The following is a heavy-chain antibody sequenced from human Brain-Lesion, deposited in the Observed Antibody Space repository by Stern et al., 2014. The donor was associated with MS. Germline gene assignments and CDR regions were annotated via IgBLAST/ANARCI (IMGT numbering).Heavy chain of an antibody. Sequence: VQLVQSGAEVKKPGASVKVSCKTSGYIFTGYYINWVRQAPGQGLEWMAWINPNTGGQKYAQKFQGRVTMSRDTSISTAYVELSSLTSDDTAVYYCARDQRGITIFGVVTDYYYLGMDVWGQGTTVTVSS. CDR1: GYIFTGYY. J-gene: IGHJ6*02. V-gene: IGHV1-2*02. CDR2: INPNTGGQ. CDR3: ARDQRGITIFGVVTDYYYLGMDV. D-gene: IGHD3-3*01.